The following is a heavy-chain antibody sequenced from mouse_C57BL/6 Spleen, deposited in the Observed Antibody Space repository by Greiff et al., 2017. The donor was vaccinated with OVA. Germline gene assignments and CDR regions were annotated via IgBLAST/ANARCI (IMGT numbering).Heavy chain of an antibody. Sequence: VQLQQSGPELVKPGASVKISCKASGYSFTDYNMNWVKQSNGKSLEWIGVINPNYGTTSYNQKFKGKATLTVDKSSSTAYMQLNSLTSEDSAGDYCARLGDYDDAIDYWGQGTTVTVSS. V-gene: IGHV1-39*01. CDR1: GYSFTDYN. D-gene: IGHD2-4*01. J-gene: IGHJ2*01. CDR3: ARLGDYDDAIDY. CDR2: INPNYGTT.